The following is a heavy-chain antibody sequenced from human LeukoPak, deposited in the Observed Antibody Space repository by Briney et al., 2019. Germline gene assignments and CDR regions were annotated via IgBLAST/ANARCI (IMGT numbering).Heavy chain of an antibody. CDR3: AKGLRYCSGGSCYSGDYMAV. J-gene: IGHJ6*03. V-gene: IGHV3-23*01. CDR2: ISGSGGST. D-gene: IGHD2-15*01. Sequence: GGSLRLSCAASGFTFSSYAMSWVRQAPGKGLEWVSAISGSGGSTYYADSVKGRFTISRDNSKNTLYLQMNSLRAEDTAVYYFAKGLRYCSGGSCYSGDYMAVWGKGTTVTVSS. CDR1: GFTFSSYA.